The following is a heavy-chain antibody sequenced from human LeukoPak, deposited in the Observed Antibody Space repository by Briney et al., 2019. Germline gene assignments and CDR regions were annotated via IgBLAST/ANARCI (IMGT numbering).Heavy chain of an antibody. CDR3: AKGEDSSGWLDYYYGMDV. CDR2: INHNGNVD. V-gene: IGHV3-7*03. Sequence: GGSLRLSCAASGFTFSSYWMNWARQAPGKGLEWVASINHNGNVDYYVDSVKGRFTISRDNAKNSLYLQMSNLRAEDTAVYYCAKGEDSSGWLDYYYGMDVWGQGTTVTVSS. D-gene: IGHD6-19*01. CDR1: GFTFSSYW. J-gene: IGHJ6*02.